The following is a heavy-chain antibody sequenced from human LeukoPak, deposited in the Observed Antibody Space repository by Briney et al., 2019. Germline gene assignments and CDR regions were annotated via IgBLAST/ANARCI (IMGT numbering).Heavy chain of an antibody. J-gene: IGHJ3*02. D-gene: IGHD5/OR15-5a*01. V-gene: IGHV3-7*01. CDR1: GFTFSSYW. Sequence: GGSLRLSCAASGFTFSSYWMSWVRQAPGKGLEWVANIKQDGSEKYYVDSVKGRFTISRDNAKNSLYLQMNSLRAEDTAVYYCAREGPLVSCAFDIWGQGTMVTVSS. CDR2: IKQDGSEK. CDR3: AREGPLVSCAFDI.